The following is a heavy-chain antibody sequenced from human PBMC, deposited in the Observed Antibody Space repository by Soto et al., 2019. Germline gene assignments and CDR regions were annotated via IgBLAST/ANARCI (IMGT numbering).Heavy chain of an antibody. J-gene: IGHJ4*02. CDR3: ARVDLYCFDY. V-gene: IGHV3-33*01. Sequence: QVQLVESGGGAVQPGRSLRLSCAASGFSLSLYGMHWVRQAPGKGLEWLAVIWYDGSKKYYADSVKGPFTISRDNSKNTLYLQMNSRRAEDTAVYYCARVDLYCFDYWGQGTLVTVSS. CDR1: GFSLSLYG. CDR2: IWYDGSKK.